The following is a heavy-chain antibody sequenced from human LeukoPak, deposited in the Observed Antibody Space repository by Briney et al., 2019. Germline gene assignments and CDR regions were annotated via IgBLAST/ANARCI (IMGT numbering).Heavy chain of an antibody. CDR3: AKDFHYYDSSGYLADGDY. D-gene: IGHD3-22*01. J-gene: IGHJ4*02. CDR1: GFTVSSNH. Sequence: GGSLRLSCAVSGFTVSSNHMSWVRQAPGKGLEWVAFIRYDGSNKYYADSVKGRFTISRDNSKNTLYLQMNSLRAEDTAVYYCAKDFHYYDSSGYLADGDYWGQGTLVTVSS. V-gene: IGHV3-30*02. CDR2: IRYDGSNK.